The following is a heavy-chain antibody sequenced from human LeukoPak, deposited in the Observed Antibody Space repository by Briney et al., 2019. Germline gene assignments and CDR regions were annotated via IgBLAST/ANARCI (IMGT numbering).Heavy chain of an antibody. V-gene: IGHV5-51*01. Sequence: GESLKISCKGSGYSFTSYWIGWVRQMPGKGLAWMGVIYPGDSDTRYSPSFQDQVTISADKYISTAYLQWSRLNASDTAMHFCARHFVLGYWGQGTLVTVSS. CDR3: ARHFVLGY. J-gene: IGHJ4*02. CDR1: GYSFTSYW. D-gene: IGHD3-16*01. CDR2: IYPGDSDT.